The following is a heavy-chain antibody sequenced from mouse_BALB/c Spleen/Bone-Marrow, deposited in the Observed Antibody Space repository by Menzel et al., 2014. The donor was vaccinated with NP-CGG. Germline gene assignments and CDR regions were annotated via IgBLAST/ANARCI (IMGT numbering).Heavy chain of an antibody. V-gene: IGHV5-17*02. J-gene: IGHJ2*01. Sequence: VQGVESGGGLVQPGGSRKLSCAASGFTFSSFGMHWVRQAPEKGLEWVAYISSGSSTIYYADTVMGRFTISRDNPKNTLFLQMTSLRSEDTAMYYCARSGSGSGYFDYWGQGTTLTVSS. D-gene: IGHD1-1*01. CDR1: GFTFSSFG. CDR3: ARSGSGSGYFDY. CDR2: ISSGSSTI.